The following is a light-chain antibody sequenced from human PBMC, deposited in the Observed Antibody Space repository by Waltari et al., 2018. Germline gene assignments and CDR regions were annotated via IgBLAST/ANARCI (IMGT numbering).Light chain of an antibody. J-gene: IGLJ3*02. CDR1: SRDVVGYND. CDR3: CSSTSSSPWV. CDR2: DVS. Sequence: QSALTQPASVSGSPGQSITISGTGTSRDVVGYNDVSWYQQHPGKAPKLMMYDVSKRPSGVSTRFSGSMSVNTASLPISGLQPEDEADYYCCSSTSSSPWVFGGGTKLPVL. V-gene: IGLV2-14*01.